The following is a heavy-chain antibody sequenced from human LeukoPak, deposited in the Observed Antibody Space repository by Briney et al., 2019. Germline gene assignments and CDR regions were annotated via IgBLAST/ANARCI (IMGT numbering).Heavy chain of an antibody. CDR3: ARGVDYSNNNWFDP. CDR1: GYTFTGYY. J-gene: IGHJ5*02. Sequence: GASVKVSCKASGYTFTGYYMHWVRQAPGQGLEWMGRISPNSGGTSYAQNFQGRVTMTRDTSISTAHMELSSLRSDDTAVYYCARGVDYSNNNWFDPWGQGTLVTVSS. CDR2: ISPNSGGT. D-gene: IGHD4-11*01. V-gene: IGHV1-2*06.